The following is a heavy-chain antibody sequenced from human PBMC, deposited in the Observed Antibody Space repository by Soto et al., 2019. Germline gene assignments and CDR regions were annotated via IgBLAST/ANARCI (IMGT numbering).Heavy chain of an antibody. J-gene: IGHJ6*03. D-gene: IGHD2-15*01. CDR1: GGTFSSYT. CDR3: AREGTNCSGGSCYNYYYMDV. Sequence: GASVKVSCKASGGTFSSYTISWVRQAPGQGLEWMGRIIPILGIANYAQKFQGRVTITADKSTSTAFMELSSLRSEDTAVYYCAREGTNCSGGSCYNYYYMDVWGKGTTVTVPS. V-gene: IGHV1-69*04. CDR2: IIPILGIA.